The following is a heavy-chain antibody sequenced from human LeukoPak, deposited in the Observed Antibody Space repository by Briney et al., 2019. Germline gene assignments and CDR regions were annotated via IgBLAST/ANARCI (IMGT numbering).Heavy chain of an antibody. V-gene: IGHV3-23*01. D-gene: IGHD1-26*01. CDR1: GFTFTSYA. CDR2: ISGSGGST. Sequence: WGSLRLSCAASGFTFTSYAMSWLRQAPGKGLEWVSAISGSGGSTYYADSEKGRFTISRDNSKNTLYLQMNSLRAEDTAVYYCAKVGRNYWYFDLWGRGTLVTVSS. CDR3: AKVGRNYWYFDL. J-gene: IGHJ2*01.